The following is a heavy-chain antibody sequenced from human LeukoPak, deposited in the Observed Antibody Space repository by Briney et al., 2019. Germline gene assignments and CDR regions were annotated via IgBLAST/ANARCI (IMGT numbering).Heavy chain of an antibody. CDR1: GGTFSSYA. V-gene: IGHV1-69*04. J-gene: IGHJ4*01. CDR3: ARVTTVVTPQDY. CDR2: IIPILGIA. Sequence: ASVKVSCKASGGTFSSYAISWVRQAPGQGLEWMGRIIPILGIANYAQKFQGRVTITADKSTSTAYMELRSLRSDDTAVYYCARVTTVVTPQDYWGHGTLVTVSS. D-gene: IGHD4-23*01.